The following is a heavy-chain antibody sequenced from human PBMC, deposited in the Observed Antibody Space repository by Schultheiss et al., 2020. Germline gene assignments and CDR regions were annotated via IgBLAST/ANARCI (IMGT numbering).Heavy chain of an antibody. CDR3: ARAQSDLDPCLDY. J-gene: IGHJ4*02. CDR1: GGSISGHY. Sequence: SETLSLTCTVSGGSISGHYWSWIRQPPGKGLEWIGEINHSGSTNYNPSLKSRVTISVDTSKNQFSLKLSSVTAADTAVYYCARAQSDLDPCLDYWGQGTLVTVSS. V-gene: IGHV4-34*01. CDR2: INHSGST.